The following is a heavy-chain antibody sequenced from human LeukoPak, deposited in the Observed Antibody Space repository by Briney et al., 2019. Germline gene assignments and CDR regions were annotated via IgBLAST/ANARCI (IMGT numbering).Heavy chain of an antibody. CDR3: ARGALYYYDPSGRYYYYGMDV. CDR2: IIPIFGTA. D-gene: IGHD3-22*01. Sequence: SVKVSCKASGGTFSSYAISWVRQAPGQGLEWMGGIIPIFGTANYAQKFQGRVTITADESTSTAYMELSSLRSEDTAVYYCARGALYYYDPSGRYYYYGMDVWGQGTTVTVSS. V-gene: IGHV1-69*13. J-gene: IGHJ6*02. CDR1: GGTFSSYA.